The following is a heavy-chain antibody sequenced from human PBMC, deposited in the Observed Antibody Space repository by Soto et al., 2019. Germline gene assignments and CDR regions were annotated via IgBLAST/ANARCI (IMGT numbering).Heavy chain of an antibody. CDR3: ARSQEIAAADLYYFDY. CDR2: ISYDGSNK. V-gene: IGHV3-30-3*01. CDR1: GFTFSSYA. D-gene: IGHD6-13*01. J-gene: IGHJ4*02. Sequence: GGSLRLSCAASGFTFSSYAMHWVRQAPGKGLEWVAVISYDGSNKYYADSVKGRFTISRDNSKNTLYLQMNSLRAEDTAVYYCARSQEIAAADLYYFDYWGQGTLVTVSS.